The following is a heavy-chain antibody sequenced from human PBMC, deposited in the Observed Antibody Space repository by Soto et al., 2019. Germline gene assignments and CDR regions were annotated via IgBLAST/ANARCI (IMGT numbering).Heavy chain of an antibody. V-gene: IGHV3-74*01. CDR3: ASAKIGDYFQVY. Sequence: PGGSLRLSCAVSGFTFSCYWMPWVRQAPGKGLAWVSHINSDGSKKSYADSVKGRFNISRDNAKNKLYLKMDSLRAEDTAVYYCASAKIGDYFQVYWGQGTLVTVSS. CDR1: GFTFSCYW. CDR2: INSDGSKK. D-gene: IGHD4-17*01. J-gene: IGHJ4*02.